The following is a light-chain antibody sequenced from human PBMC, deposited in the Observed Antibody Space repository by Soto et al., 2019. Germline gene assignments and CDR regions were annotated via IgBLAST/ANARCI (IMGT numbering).Light chain of an antibody. CDR1: SGHSSYA. CDR3: QTWGTGTNWV. V-gene: IGLV4-69*01. J-gene: IGLJ3*02. CDR2: LNSDGSH. Sequence: QLVLTQSPSASASLGASVKLTCTLSSGHSSYALAWHQQQPEKGPRYLMKLNSDGSHSKGDGIPDRFSGSSSGAERYLTISSLQSEDEADYYCQTWGTGTNWVFGGGTKLTVL.